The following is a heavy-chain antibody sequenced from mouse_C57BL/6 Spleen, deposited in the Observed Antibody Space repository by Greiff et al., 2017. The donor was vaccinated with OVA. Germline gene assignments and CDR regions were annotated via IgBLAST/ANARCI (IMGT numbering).Heavy chain of an antibody. J-gene: IGHJ2*01. CDR3: ARLDYGSSFYFDY. D-gene: IGHD1-1*01. V-gene: IGHV1-26*01. CDR1: GYTFTDYY. Sequence: EVQLQQSGPELVKPGASVKISCKASGYTFTDYYMNWVKQSHGKSLEWIGDINPNNGGTSYNQKFKGKATLTVDKSSSTAYMELRSLTSEDSAVYYCARLDYGSSFYFDYWGQGTTLTVSS. CDR2: INPNNGGT.